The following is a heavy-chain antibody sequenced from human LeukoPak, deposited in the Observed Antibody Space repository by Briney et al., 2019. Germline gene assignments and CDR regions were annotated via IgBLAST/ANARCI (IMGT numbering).Heavy chain of an antibody. CDR1: GGSISSYY. D-gene: IGHD4-17*01. CDR3: ASLTTVTQGYFDS. J-gene: IGHJ4*02. CDR2: IYYSGST. V-gene: IGHV4-59*08. Sequence: SETLSLTCTVFGGSISSYYWSWVRQPPGKGLEWIGYIYYSGSTNYNPSLKSRLTISIDTSKNQFSLKLSSVTATDTAVYYCASLTTVTQGYFDSWGQGTLVTVSS.